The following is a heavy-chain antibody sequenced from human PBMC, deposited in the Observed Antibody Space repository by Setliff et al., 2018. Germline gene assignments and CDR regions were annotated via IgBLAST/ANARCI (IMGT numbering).Heavy chain of an antibody. CDR3: ARATGFFYVDA. D-gene: IGHD3-3*01. Sequence: SETLSLTCSVSGGSVGSDFSYWTWIRQPAGKGLEWIGQIYTTWSANYNPSLKSRVTISLDASKNQFFLRLTSVTAADTAVYYCARATGFFYVDAWGKGTTVTVSS. V-gene: IGHV4-61*09. J-gene: IGHJ6*03. CDR1: GGSVGSDFSY. CDR2: IYTTWSA.